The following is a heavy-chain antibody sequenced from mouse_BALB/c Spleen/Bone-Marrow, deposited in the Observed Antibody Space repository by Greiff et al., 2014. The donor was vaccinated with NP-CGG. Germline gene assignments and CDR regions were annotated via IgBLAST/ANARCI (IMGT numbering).Heavy chain of an antibody. CDR3: ARGGISVDY. V-gene: IGHV1-80*01. CDR1: GYAFSVYW. J-gene: IGHJ2*01. CDR2: IYPGDGDT. Sequence: QLQQSGAELVRPGSSVKISCKASGYAFSVYWMNWVKQRPGQGLEWIGQIYPGDGDTNYSGKFKGRATLTADKSSNTAYMQLSSLTSEDSAVYFCARGGISVDYWGQGTTLTVSS.